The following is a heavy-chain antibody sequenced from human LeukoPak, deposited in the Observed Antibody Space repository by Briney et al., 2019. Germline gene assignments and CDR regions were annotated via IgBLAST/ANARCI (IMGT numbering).Heavy chain of an antibody. V-gene: IGHV3-49*03. CDR3: TRGVYYYDSLSFDP. Sequence: PGRSLRLSCTASGFTFGDYAMSWFRQAPGKGLEWVGFIRSKAYGGTTEYAASVKGRFTISRDDSKSIAYLQMNSRKTEDTAVYYCTRGVYYYDSLSFDPWGQGTLVTVSS. CDR1: GFTFGDYA. CDR2: IRSKAYGGTT. D-gene: IGHD3-22*01. J-gene: IGHJ5*02.